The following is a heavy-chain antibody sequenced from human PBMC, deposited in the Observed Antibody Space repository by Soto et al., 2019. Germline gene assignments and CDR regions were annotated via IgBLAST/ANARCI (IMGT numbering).Heavy chain of an antibody. CDR1: GFTFITYW. CDR2: IGEDGSEK. J-gene: IGHJ6*02. D-gene: IGHD2-15*01. V-gene: IGHV3-7*03. Sequence: PGGSLRLSCTASGFTFITYWMSWVRQAPGMGLEWVANIGEDGSEKYYVDSVKGRFTISRDNAKNSLYLQMNSLRADDTAVYYCARGSGGHNYYYGMDVWGQGTTVTVSS. CDR3: ARGSGGHNYYYGMDV.